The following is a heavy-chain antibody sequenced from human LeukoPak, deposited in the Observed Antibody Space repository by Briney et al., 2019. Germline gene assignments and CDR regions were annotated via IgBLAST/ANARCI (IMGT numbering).Heavy chain of an antibody. CDR1: GGSISTYC. V-gene: IGHV4-4*07. J-gene: IGHJ4*02. Sequence: SETLSLTCNVSGGSISTYCWSWIRQPAGKGLEWIGRIYTSGSTNYDPSLKSRVTMSVDTSKNQFSLKLSSVTAADTAVYYCARDSSGWYWGLWGQGTLVTVSS. CDR2: IYTSGST. CDR3: ARDSSGWYWGL. D-gene: IGHD6-19*01.